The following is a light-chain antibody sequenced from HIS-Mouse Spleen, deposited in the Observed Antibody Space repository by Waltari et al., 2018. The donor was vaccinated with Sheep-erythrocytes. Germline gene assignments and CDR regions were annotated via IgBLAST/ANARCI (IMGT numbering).Light chain of an antibody. CDR2: DVR. CDR3: CSYAGSYNHV. CDR1: SSDVGGYNY. Sequence: QSALTQPRSVSGSPGQSVTISCTGTSSDVGGYNYVSWYQHHPGKAPKPKIYDVRKRPSGGPDRFSGSKSGNTASLPICGLQAEDEADYYCCSYAGSYNHVFATGTKVTVL. V-gene: IGLV2-11*01. J-gene: IGLJ1*01.